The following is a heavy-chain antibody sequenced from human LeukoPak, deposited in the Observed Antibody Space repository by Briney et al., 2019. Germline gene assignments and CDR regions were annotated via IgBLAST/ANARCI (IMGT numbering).Heavy chain of an antibody. CDR1: GGSFSGYY. CDR3: ARWLFLPPTAEFEP. V-gene: IGHV4-34*01. CDR2: INHSGST. Sequence: PSETLSLTCAVYGGSFSGYYWSWIRQPPGKGLEWIGEINHSGSTNYNPSLKSRVTISVDTSKNQFSLKLSSVTAADTAVYYCARWLFLPPTAEFEPWGQGTLVTVSS. J-gene: IGHJ5*02. D-gene: IGHD1-26*01.